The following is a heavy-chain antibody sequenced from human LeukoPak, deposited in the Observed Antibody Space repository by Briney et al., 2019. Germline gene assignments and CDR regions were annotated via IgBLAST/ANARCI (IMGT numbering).Heavy chain of an antibody. CDR3: ARDPCSSTSCYNYGMDV. CDR2: INPNSGGT. D-gene: IGHD2-2*02. CDR1: GYTFTGYY. V-gene: IGHV1-2*02. Sequence: GASVKVSCKASGYTFTGYYMHWVRQAPGQGLEWMGWINPNSGGTTYAQKFQGRVTMTRDTSISTAYMELSRLRSDDTAVYYCARDPCSSTSCYNYGMDVWGQGTTVTVSS. J-gene: IGHJ6*02.